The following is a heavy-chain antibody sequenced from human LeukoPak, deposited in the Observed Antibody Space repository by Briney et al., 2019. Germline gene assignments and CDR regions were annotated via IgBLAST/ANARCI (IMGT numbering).Heavy chain of an antibody. V-gene: IGHV1-69*13. CDR1: GGTFSSYA. J-gene: IGHJ6*04. CDR3: ARVRLDYYYGMDV. CDR2: IVPIFGTA. Sequence: SVKVSCKASGGTFSSYAISWVRQAPGQGLEWMGGIVPIFGTANYAQKFQGRVTITADDSTSTAYMELSSLRSEDTAVYYCARVRLDYYYGMDVWGKGTTVTVSS. D-gene: IGHD6-19*01.